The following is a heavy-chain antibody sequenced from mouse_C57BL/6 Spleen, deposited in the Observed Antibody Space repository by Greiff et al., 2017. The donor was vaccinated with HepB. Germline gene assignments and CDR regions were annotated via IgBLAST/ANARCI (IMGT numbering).Heavy chain of an antibody. CDR2: ISYDGSN. J-gene: IGHJ1*03. V-gene: IGHV3-6*01. CDR3: ARDGYGDWYFDV. D-gene: IGHD1-1*01. CDR1: GYSITSGYY. Sequence: EVQLVESGPGLVKPSQSLSLTCSVTGYSITSGYYWNWIRQFPGNKLEWMGYISYDGSNNYNPSLKNRISITRDTSKNQFFLKLNSVTTEDTATYYCARDGYGDWYFDVWGTGTTVTVSS.